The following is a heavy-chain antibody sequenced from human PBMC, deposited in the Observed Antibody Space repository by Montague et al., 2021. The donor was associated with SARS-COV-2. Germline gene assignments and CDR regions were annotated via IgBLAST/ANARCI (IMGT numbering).Heavy chain of an antibody. CDR2: SK. J-gene: IGHJ4*02. Sequence: SKYYADSAKGRFTISRHNSKNTLYPQMNSLRGEDTAVYYCAKDAYPGVVADKPDYWGQGTLVTVSS. V-gene: IGHV3-23*01. CDR3: AKDAYPGVVADKPDY. D-gene: IGHD2-15*01.